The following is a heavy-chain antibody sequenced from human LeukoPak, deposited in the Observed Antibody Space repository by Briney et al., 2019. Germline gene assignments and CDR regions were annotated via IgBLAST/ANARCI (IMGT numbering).Heavy chain of an antibody. Sequence: AETLTLTCGVSGYSFSRGYYWGWIQQPPGKGLEWIGSIYHSGSTYYNPSITSRVTISVDTSKNQFSLKLRSVTAADTALYYCARWDSGEWFHDAFDIWGEGRKVTVSS. V-gene: IGHV4-38-2*01. CDR1: GYSFSRGYY. D-gene: IGHD3-3*01. J-gene: IGHJ3*02. CDR2: IYHSGST. CDR3: ARWDSGEWFHDAFDI.